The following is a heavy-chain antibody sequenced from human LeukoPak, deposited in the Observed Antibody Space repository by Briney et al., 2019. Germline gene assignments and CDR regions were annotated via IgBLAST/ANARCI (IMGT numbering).Heavy chain of an antibody. D-gene: IGHD4-11*01. CDR3: ARGGYSNYLKLYYYGMDV. Sequence: SETLSLTCTVSGGSISSYYWSWIRQPAGKGLEWIGRIYTSGSTNYNPSLKSRVTISVDTSKNQFSLKLSSVTAADTAVYYCARGGYSNYLKLYYYGMDVWGQGTTVTVSS. CDR2: IYTSGST. CDR1: GGSISSYY. V-gene: IGHV4-4*07. J-gene: IGHJ6*02.